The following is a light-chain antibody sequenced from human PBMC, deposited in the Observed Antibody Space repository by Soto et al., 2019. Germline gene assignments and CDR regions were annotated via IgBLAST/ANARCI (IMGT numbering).Light chain of an antibody. Sequence: EIVLTQSPGTLSLSPGERATLSCRASQSVGSSYLAWYQQKPGQAPRLLIYGASSRATGIPDRFSGSGSGTDFTLTISRLEPEDFAVYYWQQYDSSPRTFGGGTKVEIK. CDR3: QQYDSSPRT. V-gene: IGKV3-20*01. CDR1: QSVGSSY. CDR2: GAS. J-gene: IGKJ4*01.